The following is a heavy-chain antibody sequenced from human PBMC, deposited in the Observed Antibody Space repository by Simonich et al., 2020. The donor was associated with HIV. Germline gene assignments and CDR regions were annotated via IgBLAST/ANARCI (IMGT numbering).Heavy chain of an antibody. CDR1: GGSFSGYY. CDR3: ARGIPRNYYYFYYMDV. Sequence: QVQLQQWGAGLLKPSETLSLTCAVYGGSFSGYYWSWIRQPPGKGLEWIGEINHSGSTNYNPSLQSRVTISVDTSKNQFSLKLSSVTAADTAVYSCARGIPRNYYYFYYMDVWGKGTTVIVSS. D-gene: IGHD1-1*01. CDR2: INHSGST. J-gene: IGHJ6*03. V-gene: IGHV4-34*01.